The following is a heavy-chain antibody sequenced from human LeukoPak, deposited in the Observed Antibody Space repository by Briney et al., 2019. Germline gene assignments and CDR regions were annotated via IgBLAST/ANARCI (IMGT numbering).Heavy chain of an antibody. J-gene: IGHJ4*02. D-gene: IGHD1-1*01. CDR1: GFPFNDYA. CDR3: ASGTTRLDYFDY. V-gene: IGHV3-9*01. Sequence: LAGGFLRLSCAASGFPFNDYAMHWVRQAPGKGLEWVSGINWNGDDTGYGDSVKGRFTISRDNAKNSLYLRMNSLRAEDTAVYYCASGTTRLDYFDYWGQGTLVTVSS. CDR2: INWNGDDT.